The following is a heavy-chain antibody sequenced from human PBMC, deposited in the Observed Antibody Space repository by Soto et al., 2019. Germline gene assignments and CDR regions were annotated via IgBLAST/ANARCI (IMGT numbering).Heavy chain of an antibody. D-gene: IGHD3-22*01. CDR2: INPNSGGT. CDR1: GYIFTDYY. V-gene: IGHV1-2*06. Sequence: ASVKVSCKASGYIFTDYYMHWVRQAPGQELGWMGRINPNSGGTNYAQKFQGRVTMTRDTSTSTAYMELSSLRSEDTAVYYCARDLSFGYYDSSGYSPPPLDYWGQGTLVTVSS. CDR3: ARDLSFGYYDSSGYSPPPLDY. J-gene: IGHJ4*02.